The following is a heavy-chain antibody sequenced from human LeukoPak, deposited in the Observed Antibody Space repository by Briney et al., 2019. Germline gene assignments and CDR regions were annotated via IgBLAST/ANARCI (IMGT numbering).Heavy chain of an antibody. V-gene: IGHV3-21*01. CDR1: GFTFSSYS. CDR2: ISSSSSYI. Sequence: PGGPLRLSCAASGFTFSSYSMNWVRQAPGKGLEWVSSISSSSSYIYYADSVKGRFTISRDNAKNSLYLQMNSLRAEDTAVYYCARDRSIAAARYFDYWGQGTLVTVSS. J-gene: IGHJ4*02. D-gene: IGHD6-13*01. CDR3: ARDRSIAAARYFDY.